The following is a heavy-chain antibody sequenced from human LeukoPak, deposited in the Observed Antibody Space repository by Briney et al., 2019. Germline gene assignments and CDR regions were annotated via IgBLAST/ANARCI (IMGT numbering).Heavy chain of an antibody. CDR1: GGSISSYY. CDR2: IYYSGST. D-gene: IGHD6-6*01. V-gene: IGHV4-59*01. J-gene: IGHJ6*03. CDR3: ARATYSSSSHYYYYMDV. Sequence: PSETLSLTCTVSGGSISSYYWSWIRQPPGKGLEWIGYIYYSGSTNYNPSLKSRVTISVDTSKNQFSLKLSSVTAADTAVYYCARATYSSSSHYYYYMDVWGKGTTVTVSS.